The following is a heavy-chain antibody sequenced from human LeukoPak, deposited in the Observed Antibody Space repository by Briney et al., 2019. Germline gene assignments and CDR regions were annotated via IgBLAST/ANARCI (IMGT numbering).Heavy chain of an antibody. D-gene: IGHD2-2*01. CDR1: GGSISSYY. CDR2: INHSGST. CDR3: ARYVVVPAAMRTYYFDY. V-gene: IGHV4-34*01. J-gene: IGHJ4*02. Sequence: SETLSLTCTVSGGSISSYYWSWIRQPPGKGLEWIGEINHSGSTNYNPSLKSRVTISVDTSKNQFSLKLSSVTAADTAVYYCARYVVVPAAMRTYYFDYWGQGTLVTVSS.